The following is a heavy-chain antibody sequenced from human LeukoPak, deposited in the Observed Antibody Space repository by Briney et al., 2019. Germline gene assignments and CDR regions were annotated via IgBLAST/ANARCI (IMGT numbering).Heavy chain of an antibody. CDR3: AKESYYDSSGYYYP. V-gene: IGHV3-23*01. J-gene: IGHJ5*02. D-gene: IGHD3-22*01. CDR1: GFTFSSYA. CDR2: ISGSGGST. Sequence: PGGSLRLSCAASGFTFSSYAMNWVRQAPGKGLEWVSAISGSGGSTYYADSVKGRFTISRDNSTNTLYLQMNSLRAEDTAVYYCAKESYYDSSGYYYPWGQGTLVTVSS.